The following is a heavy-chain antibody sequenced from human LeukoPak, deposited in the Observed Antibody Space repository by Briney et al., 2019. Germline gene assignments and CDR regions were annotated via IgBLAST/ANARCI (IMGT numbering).Heavy chain of an antibody. CDR3: ARDIGIDY. CDR2: IKQDGSDK. Sequence: PGGSLRLSCVASGFXFSSYWMTWVRQAPGKGLEWVANIKQDGSDKYYVDSVKGRFTISRDNAKNSLYLQINSLRAEDTAVYYCARDIGIDYWGQGTLVTVSS. J-gene: IGHJ4*02. CDR1: GFXFSSYW. D-gene: IGHD1-26*01. V-gene: IGHV3-7*05.